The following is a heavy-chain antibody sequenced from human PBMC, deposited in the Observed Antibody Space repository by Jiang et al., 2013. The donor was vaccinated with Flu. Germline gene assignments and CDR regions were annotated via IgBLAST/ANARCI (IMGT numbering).Heavy chain of an antibody. CDR3: ARGQQLAPSKYDY. V-gene: IGHV4-34*01. J-gene: IGHJ4*02. CDR1: GGSFSGYY. D-gene: IGHD6-13*01. Sequence: LLKPSETLSLTCAVYGGSFSGYYWSWIRQPPGKGLEWIGEINHSGSTNYNPSLKSRVTISVDTSKNQFSLKLSSVTAADTAVYYCARGQQLAPSKYDYWGQGTLVTVSS. CDR2: INHSGST.